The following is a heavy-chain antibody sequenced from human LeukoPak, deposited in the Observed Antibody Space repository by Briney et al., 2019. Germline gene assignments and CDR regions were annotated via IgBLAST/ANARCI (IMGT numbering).Heavy chain of an antibody. V-gene: IGHV3-23*01. D-gene: IGHD3-16*01. Sequence: GGSLRLSCAASGFTFSSYAMSWVRQARGKGLKWVSTINDNGDGTYYAASVKGRFTISRDNSYNTVSLQMNSLRDEDTGVYYCAKGLRTGVGPYMGYHYYMDVWGKGATVTVSS. J-gene: IGHJ6*03. CDR1: GFTFSSYA. CDR3: AKGLRTGVGPYMGYHYYMDV. CDR2: INDNGDGT.